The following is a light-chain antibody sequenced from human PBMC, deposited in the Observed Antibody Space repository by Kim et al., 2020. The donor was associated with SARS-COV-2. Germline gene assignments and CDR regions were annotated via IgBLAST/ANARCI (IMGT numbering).Light chain of an antibody. CDR3: FLYFGGGWV. CDR2: DAI. Sequence: PGEPVTLPGDSITGAVTSTHFPYWFQQKPGQAPRTLIYDAINKLSWTPARFSGSLFGGKAALTLAGAQPEDEADYYCFLYFGGGWVFGGGTQLTVL. CDR1: TGAVTSTHF. V-gene: IGLV7-46*01. J-gene: IGLJ3*02.